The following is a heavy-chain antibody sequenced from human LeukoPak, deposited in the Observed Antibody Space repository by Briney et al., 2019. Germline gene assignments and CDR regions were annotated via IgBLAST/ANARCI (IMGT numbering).Heavy chain of an antibody. CDR2: IISNGGST. J-gene: IGHJ4*02. D-gene: IGHD2/OR15-2a*01. Sequence: GGSLRLSCSPPGFTSSSFARRLVPPAPGKGLEYVSHIISNGGSTYYADSVKGRFTISRDNSKNTLYLQMSSLRAEDTAVYLCVKDLRSDFMGVLSRYLSYWGQGTLVTVSS. V-gene: IGHV3-64D*09. CDR1: GFTSSSFA. CDR3: VKDLRSDFMGVLSRYLSY.